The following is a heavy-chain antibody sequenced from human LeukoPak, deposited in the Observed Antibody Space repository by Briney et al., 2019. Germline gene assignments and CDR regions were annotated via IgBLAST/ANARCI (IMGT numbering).Heavy chain of an antibody. D-gene: IGHD6-19*01. Sequence: PGGSLRLSCAASGFTFSSYAMSWVRQAPGKGLEWVANINQDGSENYYVDSVRGRFTISRDNAKNSLYLQMNSLRAEDTAVYYCARVPAVAGRYYYYYYYMDAWGKGTTVTVSS. CDR1: GFTFSSYA. CDR3: ARVPAVAGRYYYYYYYMDA. J-gene: IGHJ6*03. V-gene: IGHV3-7*01. CDR2: INQDGSEN.